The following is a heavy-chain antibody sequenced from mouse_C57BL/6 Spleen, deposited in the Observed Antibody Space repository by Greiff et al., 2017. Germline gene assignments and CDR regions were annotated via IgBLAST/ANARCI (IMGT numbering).Heavy chain of an antibody. J-gene: IGHJ1*03. Sequence: QVQLQQPGTELVKPGASVKLSCKASGYTFTSYWMHWVKQRPGQGLEWIGNINPSNGGTNYNEKFKSKATLTVDKSSSTAYMQLSSLTCGDSAVYYCARGRGGYWYVDVWGTGTTVTVSS. V-gene: IGHV1-53*01. CDR1: GYTFTSYW. D-gene: IGHD1-1*02. CDR3: ARGRGGYWYVDV. CDR2: INPSNGGT.